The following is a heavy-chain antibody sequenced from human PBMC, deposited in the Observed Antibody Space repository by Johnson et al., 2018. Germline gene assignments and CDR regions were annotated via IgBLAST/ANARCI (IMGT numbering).Heavy chain of an antibody. J-gene: IGHJ6*02. CDR1: GFTFSAYD. CDR2: IDIHGYT. Sequence: VQLVESGGGLVQPGGSLRLSCAASGFTFSAYDMQWVRHATGKGLEWVSTIDIHGYTNYRGSVQGRVPISREDAKNTLYLQMNSLTAGDTAVYYCVSEKIAFGENGLDVWGQGTTVIVSS. V-gene: IGHV3-13*01. D-gene: IGHD3-10*01. CDR3: VSEKIAFGENGLDV.